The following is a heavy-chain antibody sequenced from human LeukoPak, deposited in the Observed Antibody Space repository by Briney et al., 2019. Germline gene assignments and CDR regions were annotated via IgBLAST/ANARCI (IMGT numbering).Heavy chain of an antibody. CDR1: GGSISSGGYS. V-gene: IGHV4-30-2*01. CDR3: ARGRLWFGELLNPTYFDY. D-gene: IGHD3-10*01. Sequence: SETLSLTCAVSGGSISSGGYSWSWIRQPPGKGLEWIGYIYHSGSTYYNPSLKSRVTISVDRSKNQFSLKLSSVTAADTAVYYYARGRLWFGELLNPTYFDYWGQGTLVTVSS. J-gene: IGHJ4*02. CDR2: IYHSGST.